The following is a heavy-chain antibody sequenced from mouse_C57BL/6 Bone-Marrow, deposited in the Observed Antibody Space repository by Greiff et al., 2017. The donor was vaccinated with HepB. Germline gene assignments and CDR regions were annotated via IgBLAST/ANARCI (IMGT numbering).Heavy chain of an antibody. J-gene: IGHJ3*01. D-gene: IGHD1-1*01. CDR3: ASYYYGFAY. CDR1: GFSLTSYG. CDR2: IWSGGST. V-gene: IGHV2-2*01. Sequence: QVQLQQSGPGLVQPSQSLSITCTVSGFSLTSYGVHWVRQSPGKGLEWLGVIWSGGSTDYNAAFISRLSISKDNSKSHVFFKMNSLQADDTAIYYCASYYYGFAYWGQGTLVTVSA.